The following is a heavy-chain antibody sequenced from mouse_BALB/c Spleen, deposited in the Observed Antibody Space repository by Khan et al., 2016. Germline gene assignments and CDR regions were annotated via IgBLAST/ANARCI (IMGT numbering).Heavy chain of an antibody. Sequence: EVKLLESGGGLVQPGGSLKLSCAASGFDFSRYWMSWVRQAPGKGLEWIGEINPDSSTINYTPSLKDKFIISRDNAKNTLYLQLSNVRSEDTAVYYCARLHYYGRFAYWGQGTLVTVSA. CDR2: INPDSSTI. CDR1: GFDFSRYW. D-gene: IGHD1-2*01. CDR3: ARLHYYGRFAY. J-gene: IGHJ3*01. V-gene: IGHV4-1*02.